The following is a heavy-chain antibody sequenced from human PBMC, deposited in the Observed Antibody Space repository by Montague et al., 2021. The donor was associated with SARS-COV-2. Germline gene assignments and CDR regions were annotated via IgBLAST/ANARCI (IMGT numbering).Heavy chain of an antibody. J-gene: IGHJ6*03. CDR1: GFTVRSNY. D-gene: IGHD3-9*01. CDR2: LYSGGST. Sequence: SLRLSCAASGFTVRSNYMSWVRQPPGKGLEWVSTLYSGGSTYYADSVKGRFTISRDNSKNTLFLQMNSLRAEDTAVYYCARDLYDILTGLGLFYMDVWGKGTTVTVS. V-gene: IGHV3-66*02. CDR3: ARDLYDILTGLGLFYMDV.